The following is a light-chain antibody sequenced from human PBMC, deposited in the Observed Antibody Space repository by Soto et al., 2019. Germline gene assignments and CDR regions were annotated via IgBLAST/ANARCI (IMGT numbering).Light chain of an antibody. CDR1: SSDVGGYNY. V-gene: IGLV2-8*01. CDR3: SSYAGSHNFGV. CDR2: EVN. J-gene: IGLJ1*01. Sequence: QSVLTQPPSASGSPGPSVTISCAGTSSDVGGYNYVSWYQQHPGKAPKLMIYEVNKRPSGVPDRFSGSKSGNTASLTVSGLQAEDEADYYCSSYAGSHNFGVFGTGTKVTVL.